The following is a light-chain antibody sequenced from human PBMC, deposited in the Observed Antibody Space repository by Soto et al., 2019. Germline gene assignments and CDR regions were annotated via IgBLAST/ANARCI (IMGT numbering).Light chain of an antibody. V-gene: IGLV2-23*02. CDR1: SSDVGSYNL. Sequence: SALTQPASVSGSPAQSITISCTGTSSDVGSYNLVSWYQQHPGKAPKLMIYEVSKRPSGVSNRFSGSKSGNTASLTISGLQAEDEADYYCCSYAGSSYVFGTGT. CDR3: CSYAGSSYV. J-gene: IGLJ1*01. CDR2: EVS.